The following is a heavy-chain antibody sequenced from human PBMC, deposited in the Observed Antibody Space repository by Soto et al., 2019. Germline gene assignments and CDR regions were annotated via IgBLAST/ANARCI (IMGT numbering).Heavy chain of an antibody. V-gene: IGHV4-39*01. J-gene: IGHJ6*02. CDR1: GGSISSSSCY. CDR2: IYSSGST. Sequence: TGTLPVTCTVSGGSISSSSCYCGWIRQRPGKGLEWIGSIYSSGSTYYNPSLQRRVTISVDTSKNQFSLKLSSVTAADTAVYYCARTRRGSGSEPSRVMDVWGQGTTVT. D-gene: IGHD6-19*01. CDR3: ARTRRGSGSEPSRVMDV.